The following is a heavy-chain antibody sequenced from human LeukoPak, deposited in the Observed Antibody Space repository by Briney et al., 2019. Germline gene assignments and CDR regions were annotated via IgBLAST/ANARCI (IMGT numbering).Heavy chain of an antibody. CDR1: GFTLRNYW. D-gene: IGHD5-24*01. Sequence: PGGCLRLSCAAPGFTLRNYWMIWVRQAPGKGLEWLGNIKGDGSEKRYADSVRGRFTISRDNAQTSLYLQMNSLRAEDTAVYYCARASDPWLQLTWGQGTLVTVSS. CDR2: IKGDGSEK. J-gene: IGHJ5*02. CDR3: ARASDPWLQLT. V-gene: IGHV3-7*05.